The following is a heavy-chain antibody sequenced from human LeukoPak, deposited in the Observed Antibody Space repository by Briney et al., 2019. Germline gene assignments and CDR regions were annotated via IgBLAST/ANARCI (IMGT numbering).Heavy chain of an antibody. D-gene: IGHD2-21*02. Sequence: GGSLTLSCAASGFTFSSYAMSWVRQAPGKGLEWVSAISGSGGSAYYADSVKGRFTISRDNSKNTLYLQMNSLRAEDTAVYYCAKDIVVVTAGSNAFDIWGQGTMVTVSS. CDR2: ISGSGGSA. CDR1: GFTFSSYA. CDR3: AKDIVVVTAGSNAFDI. V-gene: IGHV3-23*01. J-gene: IGHJ3*02.